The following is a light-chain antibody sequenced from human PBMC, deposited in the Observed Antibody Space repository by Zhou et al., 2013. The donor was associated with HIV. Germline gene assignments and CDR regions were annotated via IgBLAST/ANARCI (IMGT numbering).Light chain of an antibody. CDR3: QQANSFPLT. Sequence: DIQMTQSPSSLSASVGDRVTITCRASQSISSYLNWYQQKPGKAPKLLIYAASSLQSGVPSRFSGSGSGTDFTLTISCLQPEDFATYYCQQANSFPLTFGGGTKVEIK. CDR1: QSISSY. V-gene: IGKV1-39*01. CDR2: AAS. J-gene: IGKJ4*01.